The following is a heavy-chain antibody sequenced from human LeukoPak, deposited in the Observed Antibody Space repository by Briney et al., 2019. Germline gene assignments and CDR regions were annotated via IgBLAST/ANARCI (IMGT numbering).Heavy chain of an antibody. Sequence: PSETLSLTCTVSGGSISSYYWSWIRQPPGKGLEWVGYIYYSGSANYNPSLKRRVTISGDTSKNQFSLKLSSVTAADTAVYYCARGNYYMDVWGKGTTVTVSS. J-gene: IGHJ6*03. CDR3: ARGNYYMDV. V-gene: IGHV4-59*01. CDR2: IYYSGSA. CDR1: GGSISSYY.